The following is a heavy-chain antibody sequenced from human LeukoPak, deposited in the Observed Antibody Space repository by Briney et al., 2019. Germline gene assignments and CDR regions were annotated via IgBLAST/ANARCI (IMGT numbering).Heavy chain of an antibody. CDR1: GGSLSSSSYY. J-gene: IGHJ4*02. V-gene: IGHV4-39*01. CDR2: IYYSGST. Sequence: SETLSLTCNVSGGSLSSSSYYWGWIRRPPGKGLEWIGSIYYSGSTYYNPSLKSRTTVSVDTSKNQFSLKLSSVTAADTAVYYCVRGSTLRHYQYWGQGTLVTVSS. D-gene: IGHD3-16*01. CDR3: VRGSTLRHYQY.